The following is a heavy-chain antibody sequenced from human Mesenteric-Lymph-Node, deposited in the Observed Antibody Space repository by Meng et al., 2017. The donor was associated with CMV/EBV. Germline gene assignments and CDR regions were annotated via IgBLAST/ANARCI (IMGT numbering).Heavy chain of an antibody. J-gene: IGHJ4*02. CDR1: GGSIRSNSYY. CDR2: IYYSGST. V-gene: IGHV4-39*01. CDR3: ARQLSGASLADY. D-gene: IGHD7-27*01. Sequence: CTVSGGSIRSNSYYWGWIRQPPGKGLEWIGSIYYSGSTYDNPSLKSRVTISVDTSKNHFSLKLTSVTAADTAVYYCARQLSGASLADYWGQGTLVTVSS.